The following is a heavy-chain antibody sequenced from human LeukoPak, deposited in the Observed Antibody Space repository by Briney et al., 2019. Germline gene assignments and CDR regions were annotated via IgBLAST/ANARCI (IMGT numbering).Heavy chain of an antibody. V-gene: IGHV1-8*01. J-gene: IGHJ4*02. CDR1: GYTFTSYD. CDR2: MNPNSGNT. CDR3: ARGRRHYYDSSGYYYY. D-gene: IGHD3-22*01. Sequence: ASVKVSCKASGYTFTSYDINWVRQATGQGLEWMGWMNPNSGNTGYAQKFQGRVTMTRNTSISTAYMELSSLRSDDTAVYYCARGRRHYYDSSGYYYYWGQRTLVTVSS.